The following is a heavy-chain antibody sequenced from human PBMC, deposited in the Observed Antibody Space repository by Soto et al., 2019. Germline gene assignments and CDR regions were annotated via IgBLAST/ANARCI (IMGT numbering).Heavy chain of an antibody. CDR1: GGSISSYY. CDR3: ARRAGQRYFDL. D-gene: IGHD6-19*01. J-gene: IGHJ2*01. CDR2: IYYSGST. Sequence: QVQLQESGPGLVKPSETLSLTCTVSGGSISSYYWSWIRQPPGKGLEWIGYIYYSGSTNYNPSLKSRVTISVDTSKNQFALKLSSVTAADTAVYYCARRAGQRYFDLWGRGTLVTVSS. V-gene: IGHV4-59*08.